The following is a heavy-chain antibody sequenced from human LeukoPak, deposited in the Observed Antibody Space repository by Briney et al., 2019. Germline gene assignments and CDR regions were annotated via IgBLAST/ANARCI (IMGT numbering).Heavy chain of an antibody. CDR2: TYHRSKWYN. V-gene: IGHV6-1*01. CDR3: ARHAQADSLRDVWFGEYEPENSAFDY. Sequence: SQTLSLTCAISGDSVSNNSTGWNWIRQSPSRGLEWLGRTYHRSKWYNDYGASVKSRITINPDTSKNQFSLHLSSVTPEDTAVYYCARHAQADSLRDVWFGEYEPENSAFDYWGQGTLVNVSS. J-gene: IGHJ4*02. CDR1: GDSVSNNSTG. D-gene: IGHD3-10*01.